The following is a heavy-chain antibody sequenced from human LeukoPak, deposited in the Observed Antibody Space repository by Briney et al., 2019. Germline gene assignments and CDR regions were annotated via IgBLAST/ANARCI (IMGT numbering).Heavy chain of an antibody. D-gene: IGHD3-16*02. V-gene: IGHV3-7*01. CDR1: GFTFSSYW. J-gene: IGHJ4*02. CDR3: AKDGGRYRFDY. CDR2: IKQDGSEK. Sequence: PGGSLRLSCAASGFTFSSYWMSWVRQAPGKGLEWVANIKQDGSEKYYVDSVKGRFTISRDNSKNSLYLQMNSLRVEDTAVYFCAKDGGRYRFDYWGQGTLVTVSS.